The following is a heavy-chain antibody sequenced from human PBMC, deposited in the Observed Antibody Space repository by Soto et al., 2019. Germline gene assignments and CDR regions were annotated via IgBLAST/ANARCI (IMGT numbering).Heavy chain of an antibody. CDR2: IWYDGSNK. D-gene: IGHD2-2*01. J-gene: IGHJ4*02. V-gene: IGHV3-33*01. CDR1: GFTFSSYG. CDR3: ARERDCSSTSCQTMDY. Sequence: GGSLRLSCAASGFTFSSYGMHWVRQAPGKGLEWVAVIWYDGSNKYYADSVTGRFTISRDNSKNTLYLQMNSLRAEDTAVYYCARERDCSSTSCQTMDYWGQGTLVTVSS.